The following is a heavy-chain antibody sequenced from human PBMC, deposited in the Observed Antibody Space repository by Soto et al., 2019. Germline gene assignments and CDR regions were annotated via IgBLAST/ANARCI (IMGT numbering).Heavy chain of an antibody. CDR1: GGSISSGGYY. J-gene: IGHJ4*02. Sequence: QVQLQESGPGLVKPSQILSLTCTVSGGSISSGGYYWSWIRQHPGKGLEWIGYIYYSGSTYYNPSLKCRVTISVDTSKSQFSLKLSSVTAADTAVYYCASLVRATTLNSFDYWGQGTLVTVSS. CDR3: ASLVRATTLNSFDY. D-gene: IGHD5-12*01. CDR2: IYYSGST. V-gene: IGHV4-31*03.